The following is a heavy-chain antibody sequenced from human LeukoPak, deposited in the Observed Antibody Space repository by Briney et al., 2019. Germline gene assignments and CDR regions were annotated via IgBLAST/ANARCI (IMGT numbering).Heavy chain of an antibody. CDR3: ARARPPGY. V-gene: IGHV4-34*01. Sequence: TPSETLSLTCAVYGGSFSGYYWSWIRQPPGKGLEWIGEINHSGSTNYNPSLKSRVTISVDTSKNQFSLKLSSVTAADTAVYYCARARPPGYWGQGTLVTVSS. CDR2: INHSGST. D-gene: IGHD6-6*01. J-gene: IGHJ4*02. CDR1: GGSFSGYY.